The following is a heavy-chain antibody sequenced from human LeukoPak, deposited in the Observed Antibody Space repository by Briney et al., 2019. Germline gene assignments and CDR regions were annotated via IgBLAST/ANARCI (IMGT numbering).Heavy chain of an antibody. J-gene: IGHJ4*02. CDR1: GYTFTGYY. Sequence: ASVKVSCKASGYTFTGYYMHWVRQAPGQGLEWMGWINPNSGDTNFAQKFQGRVTMPRDTSISTAYMELSRLRSDDTAVYYCARGGYYDILTGPYWGQGTLVTVSS. CDR2: INPNSGDT. D-gene: IGHD3-9*01. V-gene: IGHV1-2*02. CDR3: ARGGYYDILTGPY.